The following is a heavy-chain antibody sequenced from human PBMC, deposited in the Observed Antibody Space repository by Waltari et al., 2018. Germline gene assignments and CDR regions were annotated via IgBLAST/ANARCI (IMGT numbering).Heavy chain of an antibody. CDR2: INYDGSQK. CDR3: AKSRGFEY. Sequence: EVQLVESGGGLVQPGGSLRPYGGDSGITFSRYWMSWVRQTPGQGLEWVANINYDGSQKYYVDSVKGRFTISRDNAKNSVYLQMNSLRVEDTAVYYCAKSRGFEYWGQGTLITVSS. D-gene: IGHD2-2*01. V-gene: IGHV3-7*01. J-gene: IGHJ4*02. CDR1: GITFSRYW.